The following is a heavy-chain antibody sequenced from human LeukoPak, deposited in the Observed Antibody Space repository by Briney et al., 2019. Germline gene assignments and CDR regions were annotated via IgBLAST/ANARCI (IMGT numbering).Heavy chain of an antibody. J-gene: IGHJ4*02. D-gene: IGHD3-22*01. Sequence: GASVKVSCKASGYTFTTYDITWVRQAPGQGLEWMGWINPNSGGTNYAQKVQGRVTMTRDTSISTAYMELSRLRSDDTAVYYCARSNRITMIVVVIRTHYFDYWGQGTLVTVSS. V-gene: IGHV1-2*02. CDR1: GYTFTTYD. CDR3: ARSNRITMIVVVIRTHYFDY. CDR2: INPNSGGT.